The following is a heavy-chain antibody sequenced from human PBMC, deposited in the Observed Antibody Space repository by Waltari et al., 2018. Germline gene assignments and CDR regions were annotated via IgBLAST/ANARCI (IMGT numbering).Heavy chain of an antibody. J-gene: IGHJ3*02. CDR2: INYNSASI. CDR3: LKKNDEVFDRNGLVYDAFDM. V-gene: IGHV3-9*01. Sequence: EVQLVESGGGLVQPGRSLRLSCVGSGFTFDDYAMHWVRQPPGKGLGGVSGINYNSASIGYGESVKGRFIISRDNARNSLYLQMNSLTTEDTALYYCLKKNDEVFDRNGLVYDAFDMWGQGTMVTVSP. CDR1: GFTFDDYA. D-gene: IGHD3-22*01.